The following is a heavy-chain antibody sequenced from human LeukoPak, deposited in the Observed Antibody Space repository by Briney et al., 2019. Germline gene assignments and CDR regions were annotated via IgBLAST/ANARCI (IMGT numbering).Heavy chain of an antibody. V-gene: IGHV4-31*03. CDR1: GGSISSGGYY. Sequence: SETLSLTCTVSGGSISSGGYYWSWIRQHPGKGLEWIGYIYYSGSTYYNPSLKSRVTISVDTSKNQFSLKLSSVTAADTAVYYCARVYYDSSGPQGAFDPWGQGTLVTVSS. J-gene: IGHJ5*02. CDR3: ARVYYDSSGPQGAFDP. D-gene: IGHD3-22*01. CDR2: IYYSGST.